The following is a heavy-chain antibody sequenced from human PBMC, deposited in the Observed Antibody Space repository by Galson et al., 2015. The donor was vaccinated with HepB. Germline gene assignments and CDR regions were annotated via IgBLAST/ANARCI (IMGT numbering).Heavy chain of an antibody. CDR3: ARAHNYYGSGSFYYYYGMDV. D-gene: IGHD3-10*01. J-gene: IGHJ6*02. Sequence: QSGAEVKKPGESLKISCEAFGYRFSMYWIGWVRQMPGRGLEWMEAIYPTASETRYSPSVQGQVTISADKSISTAYLQWSSLKASDTAIYYCARAHNYYGSGSFYYYYGMDVWGQGTTVTVSS. CDR1: GYRFSMYW. V-gene: IGHV5-51*01. CDR2: IYPTASET.